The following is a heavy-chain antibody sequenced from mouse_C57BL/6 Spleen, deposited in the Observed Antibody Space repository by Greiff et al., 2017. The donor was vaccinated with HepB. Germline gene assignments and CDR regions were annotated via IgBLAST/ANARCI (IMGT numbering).Heavy chain of an antibody. Sequence: EVQLQQSGPELVKPGASVKISCKASGYTFTDYYMNWVKQSHGKSLEWIGDINPNNGGTSYNQKFKGKATLTVDKSSSTAYMELRSLTSEDSAVYYCARIVSNFYYAMDYWGQGTSVTVSS. CDR2: INPNNGGT. J-gene: IGHJ4*01. CDR3: ARIVSNFYYAMDY. D-gene: IGHD2-5*01. V-gene: IGHV1-26*01. CDR1: GYTFTDYY.